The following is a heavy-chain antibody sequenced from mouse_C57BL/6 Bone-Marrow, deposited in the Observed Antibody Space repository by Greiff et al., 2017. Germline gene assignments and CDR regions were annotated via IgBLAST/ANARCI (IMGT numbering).Heavy chain of an antibody. V-gene: IGHV1-55*01. Sequence: QVQLQQPGAELVKPGASVKMSCKASGYTFTSYWITWVKQRPGQGLEWIGDIYPGSGSTNYHEKFKSQATLTVDTSSSTAYMQLSILTSGDSAVYDSARTYYSNYWYFDVWGTGTTVTVSS. D-gene: IGHD2-5*01. J-gene: IGHJ1*03. CDR2: IYPGSGST. CDR1: GYTFTSYW. CDR3: ARTYYSNYWYFDV.